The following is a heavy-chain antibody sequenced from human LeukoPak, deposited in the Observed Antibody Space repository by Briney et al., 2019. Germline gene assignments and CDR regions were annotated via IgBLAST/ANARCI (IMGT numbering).Heavy chain of an antibody. V-gene: IGHV3-23*01. CDR1: GFTFSSYA. D-gene: IGHD3-22*01. Sequence: GGSLRLSCAASGFTFSSYAMSWVRQAPGKGLEWVSAISGSGGSTYYADSWKGRFTISRDNSKTTLYLQMNSLRAEDTAVYYCANRRAVWERYYYDRRYDYWGQGTLVTVSS. CDR2: ISGSGGST. J-gene: IGHJ4*02. CDR3: ANRRAVWERYYYDRRYDY.